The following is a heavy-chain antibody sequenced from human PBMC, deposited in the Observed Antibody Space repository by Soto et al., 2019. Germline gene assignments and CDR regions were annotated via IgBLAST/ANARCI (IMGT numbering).Heavy chain of an antibody. D-gene: IGHD6-19*01. J-gene: IGHJ6*02. V-gene: IGHV3-7*05. CDR2: IKDDGSEK. CDR1: EFTFNTYW. CDR3: ARDWGTPGRGSAVGYYYHYGMDV. Sequence: EVQLVESGGGRVQPGGSLRLSCLASEFTFNTYWMNWVRQAPGRGLEWVANIKDDGSEKNYVDSVKGRFTSSRDNAKNSLYLQMNRLRGEDTAVYFCARDWGTPGRGSAVGYYYHYGMDVWGQGTTVTVSS.